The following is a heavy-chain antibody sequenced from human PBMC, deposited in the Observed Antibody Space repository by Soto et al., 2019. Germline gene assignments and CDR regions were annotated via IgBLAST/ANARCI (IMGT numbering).Heavy chain of an antibody. Sequence: QVQLVQSGAEVGKPGSSVKVSCKASGDTFTKYAITWVRQAPGQGLEWVGGLIPVFGTANYAQKFRDRVTITADESTSTVYMELSSLRSEDTAVYYCARPSGGRIRYLEPFDYWGQGTQITVS. CDR3: ARPSGGRIRYLEPFDY. D-gene: IGHD3-3*01. CDR1: GDTFTKYA. V-gene: IGHV1-69*01. J-gene: IGHJ4*02. CDR2: LIPVFGTA.